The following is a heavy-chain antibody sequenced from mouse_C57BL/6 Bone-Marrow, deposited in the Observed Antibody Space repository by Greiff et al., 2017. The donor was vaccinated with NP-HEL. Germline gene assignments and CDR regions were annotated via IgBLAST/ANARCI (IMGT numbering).Heavy chain of an antibody. CDR1: GFNIKDDY. CDR3: TRAYDYDGGGYYFDY. CDR2: IDPETGDT. D-gene: IGHD2-4*01. J-gene: IGHJ2*01. V-gene: IGHV14-4*01. Sequence: EVQLQQSGAELVRPGASVKLSCTASGFNIKDDYMHWVKQRPEQGLEWIGWIDPETGDTEYASKFQGKATITADTSSNTAYLQLSSLTSEDTAVYYCTRAYDYDGGGYYFDYGGQGTTLTVSS.